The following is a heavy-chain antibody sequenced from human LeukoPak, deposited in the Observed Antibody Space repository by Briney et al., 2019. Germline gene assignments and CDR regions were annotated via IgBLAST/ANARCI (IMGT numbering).Heavy chain of an antibody. CDR3: ARDSPSYEPDY. CDR2: IYSGGST. V-gene: IGHV3-66*01. Sequence: GGSLRLSCAASGFTVSSNYMSWVRQAPGKGLEWVSVIYSGGSTYYADSVKGRFTTSRDNSKNTLYLQMNSLRAEDTAVYYCARDSPSYEPDYWGQGTLVTVSS. CDR1: GFTVSSNY. J-gene: IGHJ4*02. D-gene: IGHD3-3*01.